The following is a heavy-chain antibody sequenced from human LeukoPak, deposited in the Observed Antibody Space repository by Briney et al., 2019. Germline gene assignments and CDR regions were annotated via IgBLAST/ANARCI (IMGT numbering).Heavy chain of an antibody. J-gene: IGHJ4*02. D-gene: IGHD6-6*01. CDR1: SGSIRSHF. Sequence: SETLSLTCTVSSGSIRSHFWSWIRQPPGKGLDWIGYVYDSGYTKYRPSLKSRVTISIDTSKNQYSLNLNSVTAADAAVYYCARTIQGRPYYFDSWGQGTLVTVSS. V-gene: IGHV4-59*11. CDR2: VYDSGYT. CDR3: ARTIQGRPYYFDS.